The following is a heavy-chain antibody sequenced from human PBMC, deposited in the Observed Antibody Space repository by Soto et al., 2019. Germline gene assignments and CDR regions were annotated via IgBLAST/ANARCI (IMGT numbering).Heavy chain of an antibody. V-gene: IGHV1-69*13. CDR1: GGTFSIYA. J-gene: IGHJ3*02. Sequence: SVKVSCKASGGTFSIYAISWVRQAPGQGLEWMGGIIPIFGTANYAQKFQGRVTITADESTSTAYMELSSLRSEDTAVYYCARDTELLLLSFAFDIWGQGTMVTVSS. CDR2: IIPIFGTA. CDR3: ARDTELLLLSFAFDI. D-gene: IGHD1-26*01.